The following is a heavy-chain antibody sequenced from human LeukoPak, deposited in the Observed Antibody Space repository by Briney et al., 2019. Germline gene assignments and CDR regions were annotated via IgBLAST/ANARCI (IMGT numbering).Heavy chain of an antibody. CDR2: INPADSDT. CDR1: GYSFTSYW. J-gene: IGHJ6*02. V-gene: IGHV5-51*01. CDR3: ARLGDYGMDV. Sequence: GESLKISFKGSGYSFTSYWIGWVRQMPGKGLEWMGIINPADSDTRYSPSFQGQVTISTDKSISTAYLQWSSLKASDTAMYHCARLGDYGMDVWGQGTTVAVSS.